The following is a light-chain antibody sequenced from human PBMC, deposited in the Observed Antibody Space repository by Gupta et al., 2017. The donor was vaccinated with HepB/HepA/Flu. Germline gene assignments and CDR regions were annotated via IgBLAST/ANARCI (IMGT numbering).Light chain of an antibody. Sequence: DIQMTQSPSSLSASVGDRVTITCRASQGISSSLSWYQQKPGTPPKLLIYRAFSLQSGVPSRFSGSGSGTDFTLTITRLQPEDSATYFCQQTDRTPYTFGQGSQMEIK. J-gene: IGKJ2*01. CDR1: QGISSS. CDR2: RAF. CDR3: QQTDRTPYT. V-gene: IGKV1-39*01.